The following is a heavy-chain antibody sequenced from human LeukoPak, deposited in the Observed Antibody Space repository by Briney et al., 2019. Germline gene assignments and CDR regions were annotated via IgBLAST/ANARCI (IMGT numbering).Heavy chain of an antibody. D-gene: IGHD5-18*01. V-gene: IGHV4-39*01. CDR2: IYYSKNT. CDR1: GGSISSSSAY. Sequence: RSETLSLTCTVSGGSISSSSAYGGWIRQPPGKGLEWIGSIYYSKNTNYNPSLKSRVTIPADTSKHQFSLTLGSVSASDTAVYYCVSPRGFSYGYFDYWGQGTLVTVSS. CDR3: VSPRGFSYGYFDY. J-gene: IGHJ4*02.